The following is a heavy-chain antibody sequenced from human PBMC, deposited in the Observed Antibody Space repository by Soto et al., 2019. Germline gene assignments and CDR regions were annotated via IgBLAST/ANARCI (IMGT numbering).Heavy chain of an antibody. Sequence: QVQLVQSGGGVVQPGSSLRLSCAASGFTFSSYVTHWVRQAPGKGLEWVAVISHDGNNKYYADSVKGRFTISRDNSKNTLYLQMNSLTTEDTAVYYCAKGGPDCASTTCYLLVAFDIWGQGTTVTVSS. J-gene: IGHJ3*02. CDR2: ISHDGNNK. D-gene: IGHD2-2*01. CDR3: AKGGPDCASTTCYLLVAFDI. V-gene: IGHV3-30*18. CDR1: GFTFSSYV.